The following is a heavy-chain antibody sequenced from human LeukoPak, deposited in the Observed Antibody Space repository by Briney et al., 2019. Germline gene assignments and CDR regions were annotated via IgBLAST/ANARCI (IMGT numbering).Heavy chain of an antibody. D-gene: IGHD4-23*01. CDR2: IYHTWST. J-gene: IGHJ4*02. Sequence: SETLSLTCTVSGGSINSGTYYWIWIRQPPGKGLEWIGSIYHTWSTYYNSSLKSRVTISVDTSKNHFSLRLSSVTATDTAVYYCARGLMTTVVIPGYWGQGALVTVSS. CDR1: GGSINSGTYY. CDR3: ARGLMTTVVIPGY. V-gene: IGHV4-39*02.